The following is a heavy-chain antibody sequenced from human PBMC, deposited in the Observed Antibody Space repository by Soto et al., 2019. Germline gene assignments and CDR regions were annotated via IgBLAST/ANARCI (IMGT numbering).Heavy chain of an antibody. CDR1: GHTFNSYS. Sequence: QVQLVQSGTEVKKPGSSVKVSCKACGHTFNSYSINWVRQAPGQGLEWMGRIIPVLDITNLTHKFQGRVSLTADRSTYTTYMDLSSLRSEDAAVYYCTRGDSWGYYGLDIWGQGTTVTVSS. J-gene: IGHJ6*02. V-gene: IGHV1-69*02. CDR2: IIPVLDIT. D-gene: IGHD2-21*01. CDR3: TRGDSWGYYGLDI.